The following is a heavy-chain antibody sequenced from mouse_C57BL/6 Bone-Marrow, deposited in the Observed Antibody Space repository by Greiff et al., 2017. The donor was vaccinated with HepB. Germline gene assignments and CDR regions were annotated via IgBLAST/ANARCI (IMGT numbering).Heavy chain of an antibody. CDR2: IWGVGRT. V-gene: IGHV2-6*01. CDR1: GFSLTSYG. J-gene: IGHJ4*01. D-gene: IGHD3-3*01. Sequence: VQGVESGPGLVAPSQSLSITCTVSGFSLTSYGVDWVRQSPGKGLEWLGVIWGVGRTNYNSALKSRLSISKDNSKSQVFLKMNSRQTDDTAMYYCAVRGLGIGYWGQGTSVTVSS. CDR3: AVRGLGIGY.